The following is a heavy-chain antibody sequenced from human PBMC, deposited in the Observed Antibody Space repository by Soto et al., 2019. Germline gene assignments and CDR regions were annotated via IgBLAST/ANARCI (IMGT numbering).Heavy chain of an antibody. V-gene: IGHV3-33*01. CDR2: VWYDGSNK. Sequence: VQLVESGGGVVQPGRSLRLSCAASGFTFSSYGMHWVRQAPGKGLEWVAVVWYDGSNKYYADSVKGRFTISRDNSKNTLYLQMNSLRAEDTAVYYCARGRYEWELDDYWGQGTLVTVSS. CDR3: ARGRYEWELDDY. CDR1: GFTFSSYG. D-gene: IGHD1-26*01. J-gene: IGHJ4*02.